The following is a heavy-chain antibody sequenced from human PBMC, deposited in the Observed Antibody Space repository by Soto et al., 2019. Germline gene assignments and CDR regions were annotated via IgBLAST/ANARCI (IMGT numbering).Heavy chain of an antibody. CDR2: IFSNDER. CDR3: AQTEDGSDWFGMPDS. CDR1: GLSLSNAGMG. J-gene: IGHJ4*02. V-gene: IGHV2-26*01. Sequence: SGPTLVNPTETLTLTCTVSGLSLSNAGMGVRWIRQPPGKALEWLAHIFSNDERRFSTSLKNRLTISKDTFNSQVVLIMTNMDPVDTATYYCAQTEDGSDWFGMPDSWGQGTLVTVSS. D-gene: IGHD6-19*01.